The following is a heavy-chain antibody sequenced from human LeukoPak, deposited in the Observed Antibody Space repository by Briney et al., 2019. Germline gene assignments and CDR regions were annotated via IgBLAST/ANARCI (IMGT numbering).Heavy chain of an antibody. CDR1: GLTFSSYW. D-gene: IGHD2-2*01. V-gene: IGHV3-74*01. Sequence: GGSLRLSCAASGLTFSSYWMHWVRQAPGKGLVWVSRISTDGSSTNYADSVKGRFTISRDNAKNTLYLQMNSLRAEDTAVYYCARGSRSFDPWGQGTLVTVSS. CDR2: ISTDGSST. J-gene: IGHJ5*02. CDR3: ARGSRSFDP.